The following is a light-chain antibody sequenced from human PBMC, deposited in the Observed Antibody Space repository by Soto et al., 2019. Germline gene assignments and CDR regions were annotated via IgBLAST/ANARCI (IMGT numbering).Light chain of an antibody. V-gene: IGLV1-44*01. J-gene: IGLJ2*01. CDR1: NSNIGRNT. CDR2: SDD. CDR3: AAWDDTLRARV. Sequence: QSVLTQPPSASGTPGQRVTISCSGSNSNIGRNTVSWYQQVPGTAPKSLIDSDDQRPSGVPDRISGSRSGTSASRAISGLQSGDEAEYYCAAWDDTLRARVFGGGTKVTVL.